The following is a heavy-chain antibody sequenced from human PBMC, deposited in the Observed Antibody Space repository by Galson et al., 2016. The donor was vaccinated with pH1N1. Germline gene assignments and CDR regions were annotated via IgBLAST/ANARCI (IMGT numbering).Heavy chain of an antibody. J-gene: IGHJ4*02. CDR2: INQDGGRK. CDR1: GFIFSDYW. CDR3: ATEDYYTSLY. V-gene: IGHV3-7*01. D-gene: IGHD1-26*01. Sequence: SLRLSCAASGFIFSDYWMSWVRQAPGKGLEWVAKINQDGGRKYYVDSMKGLCTISRDNAENSLSLQMNSLRVEDTALYYCATEDYYTSLYWGQGILVTVSS.